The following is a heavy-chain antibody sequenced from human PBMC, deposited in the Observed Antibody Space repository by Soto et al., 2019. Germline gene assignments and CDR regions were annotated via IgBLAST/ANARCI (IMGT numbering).Heavy chain of an antibody. CDR2: IVPIYRTA. J-gene: IGHJ4*02. CDR1: GGTFSSYR. D-gene: IGHD6-13*01. V-gene: IGHV1-69*13. CDR3: VRDSGAKLSSS. Sequence: ATSVQVSCKASGGTFSSYRISWVRQAPGQGLEWVGGIVPIYRTADYAQKFQGRVTITADESARTSYMELRSLKSQDTAVYYCVRDSGAKLSSSWGQGTLVTVSS.